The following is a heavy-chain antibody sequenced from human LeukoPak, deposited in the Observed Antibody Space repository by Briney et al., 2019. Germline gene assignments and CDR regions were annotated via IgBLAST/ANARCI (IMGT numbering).Heavy chain of an antibody. CDR3: AKKVTGGYNNPLDY. D-gene: IGHD3-10*01. Sequence: PGGSLRLSCAASGFTFSSYAMSWVRQAPGKGLEWVSAISVSGGSTYYADSVKGRFTISRDNSKNTLYLQMNSLTAEDTAVYYCAKKVTGGYNNPLDYWGQGTLVTVSS. V-gene: IGHV3-23*01. CDR1: GFTFSSYA. CDR2: ISVSGGST. J-gene: IGHJ4*02.